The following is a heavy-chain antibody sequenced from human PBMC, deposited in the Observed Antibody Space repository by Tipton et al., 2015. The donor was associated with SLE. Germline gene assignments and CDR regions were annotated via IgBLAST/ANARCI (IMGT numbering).Heavy chain of an antibody. CDR2: IYYSGST. J-gene: IGHJ3*02. CDR3: ARHGDDFWRVRGAFDI. V-gene: IGHV4-39*07. Sequence: LRLSCTVSGGSISSSSYYWGWIRQPPGKGLEWIGSIYYSGSTYYNPSLKSRVTISVDTSKNQFSLKLSSVTAADTAVYYCARHGDDFWRVRGAFDIGGQGTMVTVSS. CDR1: GGSISSSSYY. D-gene: IGHD3-3*01.